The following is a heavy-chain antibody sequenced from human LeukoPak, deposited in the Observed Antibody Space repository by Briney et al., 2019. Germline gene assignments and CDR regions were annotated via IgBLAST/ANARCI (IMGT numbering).Heavy chain of an antibody. J-gene: IGHJ5*02. Sequence: SQTLSLTCTVSGVSISSGDYYWSWIRQPPGKGLEWIGYIYYSGSTYYNPSLKSRVTISVDTSKNQFSLKLSSVTAADTAVYYCASTYSNYYADVHWFNPWGQGTLVTVSS. CDR1: GVSISSGDYY. CDR3: ASTYSNYYADVHWFNP. CDR2: IYYSGST. V-gene: IGHV4-30-4*01. D-gene: IGHD4-11*01.